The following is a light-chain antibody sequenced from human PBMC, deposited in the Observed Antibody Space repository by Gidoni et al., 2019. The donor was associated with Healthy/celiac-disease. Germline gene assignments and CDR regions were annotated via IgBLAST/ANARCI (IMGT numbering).Light chain of an antibody. CDR3: QQSYSTPKT. V-gene: IGKV1-39*01. CDR2: AAS. J-gene: IGKJ1*01. Sequence: DIQMTPSPSSLSASVGDRVTITCRASQRISSYLNWYQQKPGKAPKLLIYAASSLQSGVPSRFSGSGSGTDFTLTIRSLQPEDFATYYCQQSYSTPKTFGQGTKVEIK. CDR1: QRISSY.